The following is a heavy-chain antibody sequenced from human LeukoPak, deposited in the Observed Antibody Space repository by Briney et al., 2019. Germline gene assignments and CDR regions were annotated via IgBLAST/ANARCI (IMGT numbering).Heavy chain of an antibody. CDR3: ARDSYQDYYGRFDP. Sequence: GGSLRLSCAASGFSFSNHGMHWVRQAPGKRLEWVAVIWDDGNNKRYANSVNGRFTISRDNSENTLYLQMNGLTVEDTAMYHCARDSYQDYYGRFDPWGQGTLVIVSS. CDR2: IWDDGNNK. J-gene: IGHJ5*02. V-gene: IGHV3-33*01. CDR1: GFSFSNHG. D-gene: IGHD3-10*01.